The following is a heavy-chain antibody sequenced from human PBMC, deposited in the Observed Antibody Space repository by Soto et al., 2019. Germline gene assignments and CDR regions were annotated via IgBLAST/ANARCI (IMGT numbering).Heavy chain of an antibody. Sequence: EVQLVESGGGLVQPGGSLRLSCAASGFTFSSYWMSWVRQAPGKGLEWVANIKQDGSEKYYVDSVKGRFTISRDNAKNSPYLQMNSLRAEDTAVYYCARVSVWSGYPFDYWGQGTLVTVSS. CDR2: IKQDGSEK. D-gene: IGHD3-3*01. V-gene: IGHV3-7*03. CDR3: ARVSVWSGYPFDY. CDR1: GFTFSSYW. J-gene: IGHJ4*02.